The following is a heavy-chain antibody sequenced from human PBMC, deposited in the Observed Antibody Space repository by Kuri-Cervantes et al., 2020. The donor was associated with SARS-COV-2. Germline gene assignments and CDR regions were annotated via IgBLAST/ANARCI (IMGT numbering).Heavy chain of an antibody. CDR1: GGSFSGYY. CDR3: ARSYDSSGYYYSGSAYYFDY. Sequence: GSLRLSCAVYGGSFSGYYWSWIRQPPGKGLEWIGEINHSGSTNYNPSLKSRVTISVDTSKNQFSLKLSSVTAADTAVYYCARSYDSSGYYYSGSAYYFDYWGQGTLVTVSS. CDR2: INHSGST. J-gene: IGHJ4*02. V-gene: IGHV4-34*01. D-gene: IGHD3-22*01.